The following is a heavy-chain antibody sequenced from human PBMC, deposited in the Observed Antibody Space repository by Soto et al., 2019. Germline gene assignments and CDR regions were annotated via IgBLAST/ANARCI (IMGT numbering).Heavy chain of an antibody. J-gene: IGHJ4*02. CDR1: GFTFSSYG. D-gene: IGHD3-10*01. CDR2: ISYDGSNK. CDR3: ARLWFGGNKDY. V-gene: IGHV3-30*03. Sequence: QVQLVESGGGVVQPGRSLRLSCAASGFTFSSYGMHWVRQAPGKGLEWVAVISYDGSNKYYADSVKGRFTISRDNSKNTLYLQMNSLRAEDTAVYYCARLWFGGNKDYWGQGTLVTVSS.